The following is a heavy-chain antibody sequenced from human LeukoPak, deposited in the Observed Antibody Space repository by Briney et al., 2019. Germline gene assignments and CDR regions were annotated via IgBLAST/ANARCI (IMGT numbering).Heavy chain of an antibody. CDR3: ARATDGDYVPY. CDR2: ISGSGGST. D-gene: IGHD4-17*01. Sequence: GGSLRLSCAASGFTFSSYAMSWVRQAPGKGLEWVSAISGSGGSTYYADSVKGRFTISRDNSKNTLYLQMNSLRAEDTAVYYCARATDGDYVPYWGQGTLVTVSS. V-gene: IGHV3-23*01. CDR1: GFTFSSYA. J-gene: IGHJ4*02.